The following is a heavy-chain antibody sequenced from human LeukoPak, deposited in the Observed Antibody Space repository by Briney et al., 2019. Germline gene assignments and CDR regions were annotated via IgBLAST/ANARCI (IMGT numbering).Heavy chain of an antibody. V-gene: IGHV1-2*06. CDR2: INPNSGGT. CDR3: ARSREIVVVTAIFDY. J-gene: IGHJ4*02. Sequence: ASVKVSCKASGYTFTGYYMHWVRQAPGQGLECMGRINPNSGGTNYAQKFQGRVTMTRDTSISTAYMELSRLRSDDTAVYYCARSREIVVVTAIFDYWGQGTLVTVSS. CDR1: GYTFTGYY. D-gene: IGHD2-21*02.